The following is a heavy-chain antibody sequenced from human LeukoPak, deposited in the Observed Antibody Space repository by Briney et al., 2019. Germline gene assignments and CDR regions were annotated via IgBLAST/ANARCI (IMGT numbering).Heavy chain of an antibody. J-gene: IGHJ5*02. CDR2: INPNSGGT. CDR1: RYTLTGYY. CDR3: ARDHCSGGSCYWPFDP. D-gene: IGHD2-15*01. V-gene: IGHV1-2*02. Sequence: ASVKDSRMASRYTLTGYYMHWVRQAPGQGLDGMGWINPNSGGTNYAQKFQGRVTMTRDTSISTAYMELRRLRSDDTAVYYCARDHCSGGSCYWPFDPWGQGTLVTVSS.